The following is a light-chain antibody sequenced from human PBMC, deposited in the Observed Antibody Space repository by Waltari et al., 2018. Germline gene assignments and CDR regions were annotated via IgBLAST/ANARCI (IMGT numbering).Light chain of an antibody. CDR1: QSVSSN. J-gene: IGKJ1*01. CDR2: CAS. Sequence: EIVMTQSPATLSVSPGERATLSCRASQSVSSNLAWYQQKPGQAPRLLIYCASTRATGIPARFSGSGYGTEFTLTISSLQSEDFAVYYCQQYNNLWTFGQGTKVEIK. V-gene: IGKV3-15*01. CDR3: QQYNNLWT.